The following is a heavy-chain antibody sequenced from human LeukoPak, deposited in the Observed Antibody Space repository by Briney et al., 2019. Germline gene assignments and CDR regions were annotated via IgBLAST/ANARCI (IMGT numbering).Heavy chain of an antibody. CDR2: FYHSGTT. CDR3: ARDVLVFYSPFRYPDY. D-gene: IGHD2-21*01. Sequence: SETLSLTCTVSGYSISSGDYWGWIRQPPGKGLEWIGSFYHSGTTYDNPSLKSRVTISVDTSKNQFSLKLSSVTAADTAVYYCARDVLVFYSPFRYPDYWGQGTLVTVSS. J-gene: IGHJ4*02. V-gene: IGHV4-38-2*02. CDR1: GYSISSGDY.